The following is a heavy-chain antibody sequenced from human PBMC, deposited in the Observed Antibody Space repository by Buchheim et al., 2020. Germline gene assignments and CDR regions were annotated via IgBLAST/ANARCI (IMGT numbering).Heavy chain of an antibody. J-gene: IGHJ4*02. CDR3: AQELRPNDS. CDR1: TFTFSNHA. V-gene: IGHV3-23*04. Sequence: LLVESGGDLVQPGGSLRLSCAASTFTFSNHAMTWVRQAPGKGLEWVASIDISGANTYYADSVRVRFSLSRVNSKNTLYLQLTSLRPDDTALYYCAQELRPNDSWGPGTL. CDR2: IDISGANT.